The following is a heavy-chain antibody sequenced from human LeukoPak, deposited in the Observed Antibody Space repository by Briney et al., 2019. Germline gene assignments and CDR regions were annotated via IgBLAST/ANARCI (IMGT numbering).Heavy chain of an antibody. CDR3: ARGSGYGDYYDY. D-gene: IGHD4-17*01. V-gene: IGHV4-30-2*01. Sequence: PSETLSLTCAVSGGSISSGGYSWSWIRQPPGKGLEWIGYIYHSGSTYYNPSLKSRVTVSVDRSKNQFSLKLSSVTAADTAVYYCARGSGYGDYYDYWGQGTLVTVSS. CDR2: IYHSGST. CDR1: GGSISSGGYS. J-gene: IGHJ4*02.